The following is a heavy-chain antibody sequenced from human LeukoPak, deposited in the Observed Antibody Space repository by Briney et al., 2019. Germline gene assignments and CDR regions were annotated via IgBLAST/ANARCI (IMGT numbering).Heavy chain of an antibody. CDR2: ISGSGGST. V-gene: IGHV3-23*01. D-gene: IGHD1-26*01. Sequence: GGSLRLSCAASGFTFSSYAMSWVRQAPGKGLEWVSAISGSGGSTYYADSLKGRFTISRDNTKNSLYLQMNSLRAEDTAVYYCARGADSGNYYSDNWGQGTLVTVSS. J-gene: IGHJ4*02. CDR1: GFTFSSYA. CDR3: ARGADSGNYYSDN.